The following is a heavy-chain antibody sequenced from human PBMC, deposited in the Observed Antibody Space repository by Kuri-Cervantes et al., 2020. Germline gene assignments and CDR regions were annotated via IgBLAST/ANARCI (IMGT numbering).Heavy chain of an antibody. CDR1: GYTFTSYD. CDR3: ARGGYSSGWNDYYYGMDV. J-gene: IGHJ6*02. D-gene: IGHD6-19*01. V-gene: IGHV1-8*01. Sequence: AALKVSCKASGYTFTSYDINWVRQATGQGLEWMGCMNPNSGNTGYAQKFQGRVTMTRNTTINTSYMELSSLRSEDMAVYYCARGGYSSGWNDYYYGMDVWSQGTTVTVSS. CDR2: MNPNSGNT.